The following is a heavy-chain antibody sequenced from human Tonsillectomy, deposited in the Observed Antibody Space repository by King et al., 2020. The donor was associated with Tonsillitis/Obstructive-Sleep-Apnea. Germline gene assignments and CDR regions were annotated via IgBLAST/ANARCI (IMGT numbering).Heavy chain of an antibody. CDR1: GFSLSTSGVG. CDR2: IYWDDDK. D-gene: IGHD4-17*01. V-gene: IGHV2-5*02. J-gene: IGHJ6*03. Sequence: TLKESGPTLVKPTQTLTLTCTFSGFSLSTSGVGVGWIRQPPGKALEWLALIYWDDDKRYSPSLKSRLTITKDTSKNQVVLTMTNMDPVDTATYYCAHRYGSYGTIDYYSYHYMDVWGTGTTVTVSS. CDR3: AHRYGSYGTIDYYSYHYMDV.